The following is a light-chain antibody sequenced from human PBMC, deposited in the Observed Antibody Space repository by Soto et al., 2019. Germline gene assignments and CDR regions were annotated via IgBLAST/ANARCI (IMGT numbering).Light chain of an antibody. V-gene: IGLV2-14*01. J-gene: IGLJ3*02. CDR1: SSDVGGYNY. Sequence: QSVLTQPASVSGSPGQSITISCTGTSSDVGGYNYVSWYQQHPGKAPKLIIYGVSNRPSGISNRFSGSKSDNTASLTNSGLQTEDEADYYCSSYTSSSPLRVFGGGTKVTVL. CDR3: SSYTSSSPLRV. CDR2: GVS.